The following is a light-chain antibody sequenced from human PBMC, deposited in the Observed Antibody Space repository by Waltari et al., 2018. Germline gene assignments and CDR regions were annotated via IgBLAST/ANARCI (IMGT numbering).Light chain of an antibody. J-gene: IGKJ1*01. CDR2: HAS. V-gene: IGKV3-20*01. CDR3: QKYESLPAT. Sequence: EIVLTQSPGTLSLSPGEGATLSCRASESVSKFLAWYQHKPGQAPRLLIYHASNRASGIPDRFSGSGFGTDFSLTISRLEPEDFAVYYCQKYESLPATFGQGTKVEIK. CDR1: ESVSKF.